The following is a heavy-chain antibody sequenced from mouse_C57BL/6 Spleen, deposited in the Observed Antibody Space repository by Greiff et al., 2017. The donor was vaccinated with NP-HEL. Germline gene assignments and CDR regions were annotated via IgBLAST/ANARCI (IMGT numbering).Heavy chain of an antibody. CDR3: ARFPPITTVVATDYAMDY. CDR1: GYTFTGYW. J-gene: IGHJ4*01. CDR2: ILPGSGST. D-gene: IGHD1-1*01. Sequence: VKLQESGAELMKPGASVKLSCKATGYTFTGYWIEWVKQRPGHGLEWIGEILPGSGSTNYNEKFKGKATFTADTSSNTAYMQLSSLTTEDSAIYYCARFPPITTVVATDYAMDYWGQGTSVTVSS. V-gene: IGHV1-9*01.